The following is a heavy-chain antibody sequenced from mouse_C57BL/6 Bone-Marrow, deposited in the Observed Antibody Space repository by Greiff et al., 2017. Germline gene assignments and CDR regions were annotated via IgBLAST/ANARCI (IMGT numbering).Heavy chain of an antibody. D-gene: IGHD2-9*01. CDR2: IYPRDGST. J-gene: IGHJ3*01. V-gene: IGHV1-78*01. CDR3: TTPLAYYGYGWFAY. Sequence: VQLQQSDAELVKPGASVKISCKVSGYTFTDHTIHWMKQRPEQGLEWIGYIYPRDGSTKYNEKFKGKATLTADKSSSTAYLQLSSLTSEDTAVYYCTTPLAYYGYGWFAYWGQGTLVTVSA. CDR1: GYTFTDHT.